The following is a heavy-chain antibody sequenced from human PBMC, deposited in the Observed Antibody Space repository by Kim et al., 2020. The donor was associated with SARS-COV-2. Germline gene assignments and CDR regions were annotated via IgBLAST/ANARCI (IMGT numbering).Heavy chain of an antibody. D-gene: IGHD6-19*01. CDR2: ITPSSSTK. V-gene: IGHV3-48*02. Sequence: GGSLRLSCAASGFTFSSYNMNWVRQAPVKGLEWISYITPSSSTKFYASSVKGRFTISRDYAENSLFLQMNSLRDEDTAVYFCARGGSDWFMDNWFDLWG. CDR3: ARGGSDWFMDNWFDL. CDR1: GFTFSSYN. J-gene: IGHJ5*02.